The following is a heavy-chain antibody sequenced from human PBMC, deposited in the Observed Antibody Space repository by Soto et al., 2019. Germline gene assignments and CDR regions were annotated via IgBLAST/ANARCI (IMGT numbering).Heavy chain of an antibody. CDR2: INPNSGGT. CDR3: AREPRGIAARPQYYGMDV. Sequence: ASVKVSCKASGYTFTGYYMHWVRQAPGQGLEWMGWINPNSGGTNYAQKFQGWVTMTRDTSISTAYMELSRLRSDDTAVYYCAREPRGIAARPQYYGMDVWGQGTTVTVSS. J-gene: IGHJ6*02. CDR1: GYTFTGYY. D-gene: IGHD6-6*01. V-gene: IGHV1-2*04.